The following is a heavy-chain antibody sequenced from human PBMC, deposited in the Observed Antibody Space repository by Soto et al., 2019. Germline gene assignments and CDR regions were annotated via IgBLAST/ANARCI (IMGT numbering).Heavy chain of an antibody. CDR1: GYTFTSYG. D-gene: IGHD3-3*01. Sequence: ASVKVSCKASGYTFTSYGISWVRQAPGQGLEWMGWISAYNGNTNYAQKLQGRVTMTTDTSTSTAYMELRSLRSDDTAVYYCARVLGFFGPLHATEPAGNYYYGLDVWGQGTTVTVSS. CDR3: ARVLGFFGPLHATEPAGNYYYGLDV. V-gene: IGHV1-18*01. J-gene: IGHJ6*02. CDR2: ISAYNGNT.